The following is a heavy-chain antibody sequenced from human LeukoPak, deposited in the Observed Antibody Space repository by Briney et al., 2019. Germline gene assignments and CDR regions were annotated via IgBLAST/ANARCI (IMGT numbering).Heavy chain of an antibody. CDR3: TKVPSPGVGAF. CDR2: ISGSGSTK. Sequence: GGSLRLSCAASGFPFSDSEMNWVRQAPGKGLEWVSYISGSGSTKYYADSVKGRSTISRDNAKNSLYLQMNSLRAEDTAVYYCTKVPSPGVGAFWGQGTLVTVSS. D-gene: IGHD1-26*01. V-gene: IGHV3-48*03. CDR1: GFPFSDSE. J-gene: IGHJ4*02.